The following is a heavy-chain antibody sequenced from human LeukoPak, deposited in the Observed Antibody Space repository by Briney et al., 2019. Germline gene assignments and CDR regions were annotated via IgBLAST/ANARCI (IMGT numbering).Heavy chain of an antibody. D-gene: IGHD3-22*01. Sequence: ASVKVSCKASGYTFTSYDINWVRQATGQGLEWMGWMNPNSGNTGYAQKFQGRVTMTRNTSISTAYMELSSLRSEDTAVYYCARRRERYYYDSSGYYSYNWFDPWGQGTLVTVSS. CDR1: GYTFTSYD. V-gene: IGHV1-8*01. CDR3: ARRRERYYYDSSGYYSYNWFDP. J-gene: IGHJ5*02. CDR2: MNPNSGNT.